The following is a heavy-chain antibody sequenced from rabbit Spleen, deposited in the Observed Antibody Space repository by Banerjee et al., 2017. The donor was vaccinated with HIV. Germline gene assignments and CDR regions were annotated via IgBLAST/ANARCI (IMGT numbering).Heavy chain of an antibody. CDR1: GFDFSANW. V-gene: IGHV1S40*01. CDR3: TAAFSL. CDR2: IGTASGSA. J-gene: IGHJ4*01. Sequence: QSLEESGGDLVKPGASLTLTCTASGFDFSANWMTWVRQAPGKGLEWIGYIGTASGSASYAGWAKGRFTISKTSSTTVTLQMTSLTAADTATYFCTAAFSLWGPGTLVTVS.